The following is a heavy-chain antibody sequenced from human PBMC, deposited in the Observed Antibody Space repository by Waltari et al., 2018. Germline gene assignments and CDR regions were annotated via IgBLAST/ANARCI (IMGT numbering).Heavy chain of an antibody. Sequence: QVQLVQSGAEVKKPGASVQVSCKVSGYPLPELTMPWFRQAPGKGLEWRGGFDPEDGETIYAQKFQGRVTITEDTSTDTAYMELSSLRSEDTAVYYCATGQQLARYWYFDLWGRGTLVTVSS. V-gene: IGHV1-24*01. CDR2: FDPEDGET. D-gene: IGHD6-13*01. J-gene: IGHJ2*01. CDR3: ATGQQLARYWYFDL. CDR1: GYPLPELT.